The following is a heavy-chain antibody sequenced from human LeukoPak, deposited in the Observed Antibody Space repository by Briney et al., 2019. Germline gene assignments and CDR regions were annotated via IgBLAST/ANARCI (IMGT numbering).Heavy chain of an antibody. CDR2: IYYSGST. CDR1: GGSISSYY. CDR3: AREGHGGNHLDY. Sequence: SETLSLTCTVSGGSISSYYWSWIRQPPGKGLEWIGYIYYSGSTNYNPSLKSRVTISVDTSKNQFSLKLSSVTAADTAVYYCAREGHGGNHLDYWGQGTLVTVSS. V-gene: IGHV4-59*01. D-gene: IGHD4-23*01. J-gene: IGHJ4*02.